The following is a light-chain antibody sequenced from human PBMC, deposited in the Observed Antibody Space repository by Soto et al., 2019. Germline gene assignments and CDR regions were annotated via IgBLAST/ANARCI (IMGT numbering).Light chain of an antibody. Sequence: QSVLTQPASVSGSPGQSITISCTGTSSDVGGYNYVSWYQQHPGKAPKLVIYEVSDRPSGISTRFSGSKSGNTASLTISGLQAEDEAHYYCSSYTTGSTLPWVFGTGTKVTVL. V-gene: IGLV2-14*01. CDR1: SSDVGGYNY. CDR3: SSYTTGSTLPWV. CDR2: EVS. J-gene: IGLJ1*01.